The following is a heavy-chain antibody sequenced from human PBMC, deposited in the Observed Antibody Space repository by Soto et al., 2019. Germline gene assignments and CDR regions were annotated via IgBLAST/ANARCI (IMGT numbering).Heavy chain of an antibody. V-gene: IGHV5-10-1*01. D-gene: IGHD3-22*01. J-gene: IGHJ3*02. CDR2: IDPSDSYT. CDR1: GYSFTSYW. CDR3: ARTQGSSGYYGVAGAFDI. Sequence: GASLKISCKGSGYSFTSYWISWVRQMPGKGLEWMGRIDPSDSYTNYSPSFQGHVTISADKSISTAYLQWSSLKASDTAMYYCARTQGSSGYYGVAGAFDIWGQGTMVTVSS.